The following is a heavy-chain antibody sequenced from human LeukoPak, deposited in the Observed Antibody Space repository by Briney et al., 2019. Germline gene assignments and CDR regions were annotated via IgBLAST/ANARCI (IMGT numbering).Heavy chain of an antibody. D-gene: IGHD3-16*01. CDR2: IHSDGLA. CDR1: GDSISSGNYF. CDR3: ARDRQLGWFGP. Sequence: SQTLSLTCTVSGDSISSGNYFWAWIRQSAGKGLEWIGRIHSDGLANYNPSLRSRITISVDTSNNQFSLKVKSVTAADTATYYCARDRQLGWFGPWGQGILVTVSS. J-gene: IGHJ5*02. V-gene: IGHV4-61*02.